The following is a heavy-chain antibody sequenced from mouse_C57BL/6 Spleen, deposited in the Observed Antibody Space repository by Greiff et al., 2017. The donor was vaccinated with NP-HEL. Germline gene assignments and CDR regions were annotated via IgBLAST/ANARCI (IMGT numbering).Heavy chain of an antibody. V-gene: IGHV5-4*01. CDR2: ISDGGSYT. CDR3: ARDGGYYDDAMDY. CDR1: GFTFSSYA. D-gene: IGHD2-3*01. J-gene: IGHJ4*01. Sequence: EVQVVESGGGLVKPGGSLKLSCAASGFTFSSYAMSWVRQTPEKRLEWVATISDGGSYTYYPDNVKGRFTISRDNAKNNLYLQMSHLKSEDTAMYYCARDGGYYDDAMDYWGQGTSVTVSS.